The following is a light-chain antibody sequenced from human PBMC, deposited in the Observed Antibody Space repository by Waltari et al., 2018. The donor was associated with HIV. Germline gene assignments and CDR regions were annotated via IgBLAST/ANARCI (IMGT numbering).Light chain of an antibody. CDR3: SPYTSSSVF. J-gene: IGLJ2*01. Sequence: QSALTQPASVSGSPGQSITISCTGTRSDVGGYSYVSWYQPHPGKAPKLIIHDAINRPSGVSNRFSGSKSGDTASLTISGLQAEDEAVYFCSPYTSSSVFFGGGTRLTVL. CDR2: DAI. CDR1: RSDVGGYSY. V-gene: IGLV2-14*03.